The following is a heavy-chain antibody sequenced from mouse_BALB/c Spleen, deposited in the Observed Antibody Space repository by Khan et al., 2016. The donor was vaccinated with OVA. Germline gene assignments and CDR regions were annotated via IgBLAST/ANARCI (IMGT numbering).Heavy chain of an antibody. D-gene: IGHD1-3*01. V-gene: IGHV1S135*01. CDR1: GYSFTSYY. J-gene: IGHJ3*01. CDR3: ARKCDVAWFAY. CDR2: IDPFNGGT. Sequence: VQLQQSGPELMKPGASVKISCKASGYSFTSYYIHWVKQSHGKSLEWIGYIDPFNGGTSYNAKFKGKATLTVDKSSRTAYMLLSSLTFDDSAVYSCARKCDVAWFAYWGQGTLVTVSA.